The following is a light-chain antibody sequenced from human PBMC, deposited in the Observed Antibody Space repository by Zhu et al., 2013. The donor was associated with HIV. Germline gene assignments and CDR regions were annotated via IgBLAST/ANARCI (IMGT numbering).Light chain of an antibody. CDR2: DAS. J-gene: IGKJ1*01. CDR1: QGVSSF. V-gene: IGKV3-11*01. CDR3: QQRINWPWT. Sequence: EIVMTQSSATLSVSPGDRATLSCRASQGVSSFLAWYQQKPGQAPRLLIFDASNRATGIPARFSGSGSGTDFTLTISSLEPEDFAVYYCQQRINWPWTFGQGTKVEIK.